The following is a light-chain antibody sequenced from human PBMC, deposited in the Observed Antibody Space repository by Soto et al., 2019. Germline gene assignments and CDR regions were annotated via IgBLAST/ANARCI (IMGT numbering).Light chain of an antibody. J-gene: IGKJ1*01. CDR2: GAS. Sequence: DIGLTQSPATLSVSPGERATLSCRASQSVSSNLAWYQQKPGQAPRLLIYGASTRATGIPARFSGSGSGTEFTLTISSLQSEDFAVYYCQQYNNWPPWTFGQGTKVDIK. CDR3: QQYNNWPPWT. V-gene: IGKV3-15*01. CDR1: QSVSSN.